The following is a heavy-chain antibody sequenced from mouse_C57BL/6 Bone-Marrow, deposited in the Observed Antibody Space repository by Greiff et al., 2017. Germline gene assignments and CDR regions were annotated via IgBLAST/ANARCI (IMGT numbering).Heavy chain of an antibody. D-gene: IGHD2-5*01. J-gene: IGHJ4*01. CDR2: IYPRSGNT. Sequence: QVQLQQSGAELARPGASVKLSCKASGYTFTSYGISWVKQRTGPGLEWIGEIYPRSGNTYYNEKFKGKATLTAYKSSSTAYMELRSLTSEDSAVYFWARERAYYSNQYAMDYWGQGTSVTVSS. CDR3: ARERAYYSNQYAMDY. V-gene: IGHV1-81*01. CDR1: GYTFTSYG.